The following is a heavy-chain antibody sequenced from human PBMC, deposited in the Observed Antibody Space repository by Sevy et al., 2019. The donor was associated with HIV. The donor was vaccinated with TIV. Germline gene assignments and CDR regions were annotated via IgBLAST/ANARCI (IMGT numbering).Heavy chain of an antibody. J-gene: IGHJ6*02. CDR1: GFTFSTYA. D-gene: IGHD3-3*02. Sequence: GGSLRLSCVASGFTFSTYAMSWVRQAPGKGLEWVSAISGSGGSTYHADSVKGRFTISRDKSKNTLYLQLNSLRVEDTAVFYCAKGDSTFYGLDVWGQGTTVTVSS. V-gene: IGHV3-23*01. CDR2: ISGSGGST. CDR3: AKGDSTFYGLDV.